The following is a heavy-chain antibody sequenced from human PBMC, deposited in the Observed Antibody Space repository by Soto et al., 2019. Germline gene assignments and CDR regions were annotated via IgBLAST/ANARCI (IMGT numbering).Heavy chain of an antibody. J-gene: IGHJ6*02. Sequence: GASVKASCKASGGTFSSYGISWVRQAPGQGLEWMGGIIPIFGTANYAQKFQGRVTITADESTSTAYMELSSLRSEDTAVYYCARSHPLKAAATYYYYGMDGWGQGTTVTVSS. D-gene: IGHD2-15*01. CDR3: ARSHPLKAAATYYYYGMDG. V-gene: IGHV1-69*13. CDR2: IIPIFGTA. CDR1: GGTFSSYG.